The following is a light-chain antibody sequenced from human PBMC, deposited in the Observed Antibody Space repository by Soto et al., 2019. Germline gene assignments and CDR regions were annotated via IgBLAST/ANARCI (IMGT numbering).Light chain of an antibody. V-gene: IGLV2-14*01. CDR1: RYDIVAYDY. CDR3: TSYTNSSAVV. J-gene: IGLJ2*01. CDR2: EVT. Sequence: QSVLTQPASVSGSPGQSITISCAGTRYDIVAYDYVSWYQQHPGNAPKLLVYEVTNRPSGVSDRFSGSKSVNTASLTISGLQAEDEADYYCTSYTNSSAVVFXGGTKVTVL.